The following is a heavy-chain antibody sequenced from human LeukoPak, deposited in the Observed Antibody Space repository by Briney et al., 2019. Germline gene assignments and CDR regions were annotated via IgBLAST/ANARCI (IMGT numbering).Heavy chain of an antibody. CDR3: ARGGIAAAGTVY. D-gene: IGHD6-13*01. V-gene: IGHV3-23*01. CDR1: GFTFDDYG. Sequence: GGSLRLSCAASGFTFDDYGMSWVRQAPGKGLEWVSAISGSGDSTNYADSVKGRFTISRDNAKNSLYLQMNSLRAEDTAVYYCARGGIAAAGTVYWGQGTLVTVSS. J-gene: IGHJ4*02. CDR2: ISGSGDST.